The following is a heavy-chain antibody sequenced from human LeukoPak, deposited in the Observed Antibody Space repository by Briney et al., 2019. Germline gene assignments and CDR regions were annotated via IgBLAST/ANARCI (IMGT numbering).Heavy chain of an antibody. Sequence: AGGSLRLSCAASGFTFSTSWMHWVRQAPGKGLVWVSQINGDGGRTRFADSVKGRLTISRDSAKNTVYLQMNSLRTDDTAMYYCARGREGFFDYWGHGTLVTVSS. J-gene: IGHJ4*01. CDR2: INGDGGRT. CDR3: ARGREGFFDY. D-gene: IGHD5-24*01. CDR1: GFTFSTSW. V-gene: IGHV3-74*01.